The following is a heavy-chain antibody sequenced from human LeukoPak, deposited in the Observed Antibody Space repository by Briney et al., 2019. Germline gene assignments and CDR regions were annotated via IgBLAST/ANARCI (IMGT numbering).Heavy chain of an antibody. CDR2: IYYSGST. CDR3: ARGYYGSGSHCCHMDV. J-gene: IGHJ6*02. V-gene: IGHV4-39*07. CDR1: GGSISSSSYY. Sequence: PSETLSLTCTVSGGSISSSSYYWGWIRQPPGKGLEWIGSIYYSGSTYYNPSLKSRVTISVDTSKNQFSLKLSSVTAADTAVYYCARGYYGSGSHCCHMDVWGQGTTVTVSS. D-gene: IGHD3-10*01.